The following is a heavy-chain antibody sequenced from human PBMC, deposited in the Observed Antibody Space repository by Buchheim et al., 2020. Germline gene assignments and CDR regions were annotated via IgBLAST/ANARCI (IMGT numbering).Heavy chain of an antibody. CDR2: ISYDGSNK. V-gene: IGHV3-30*18. J-gene: IGHJ6*02. CDR3: AKSKGSVVAVSDV. Sequence: QVQLVESGGGVVQPGRSLRLSCAASGFTFSSYGMHWVRQAPGKGLEWVAVISYDGSNKYYEDSVKGRFTISRDNSKNTLYLQMNSLRAEDTAVYYCAKSKGSVVAVSDVWGQGTT. CDR1: GFTFSSYG. D-gene: IGHD2-15*01.